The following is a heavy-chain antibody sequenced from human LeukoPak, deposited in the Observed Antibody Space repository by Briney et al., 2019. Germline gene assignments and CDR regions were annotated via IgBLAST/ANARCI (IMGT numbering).Heavy chain of an antibody. CDR2: ICPDSGGT. CDR1: GYTFTGHY. V-gene: IGHV1-2*06. CDR3: ARGGRMVRGVEGY. D-gene: IGHD3-10*01. Sequence: GASVKVSCQASGYTFTGHYMHWVRQAPAPGREWMGRICPDSGGTSYAQNFQGRVNMSRDTSISTAYMELSRLRSDGTAVYYCARGGRMVRGVEGYWGQGTLVTVSS. J-gene: IGHJ4*02.